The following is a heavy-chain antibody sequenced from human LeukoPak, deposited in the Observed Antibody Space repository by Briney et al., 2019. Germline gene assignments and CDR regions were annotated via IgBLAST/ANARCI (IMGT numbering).Heavy chain of an antibody. CDR1: GFIFNTYD. CDR2: IRSDGSHQ. D-gene: IGHD1-26*01. J-gene: IGHJ4*02. Sequence: LPGGSLRLSCGASGFIFNTYDMHWVRQAPGKGLEWVSFIRSDGSHQFYVDSVKGRFTISRDNAKNTVFLQMKSLRVEDTAVYYCAKPSGSAFDFWGQGTLVTVSS. CDR3: AKPSGSAFDF. V-gene: IGHV3-30*02.